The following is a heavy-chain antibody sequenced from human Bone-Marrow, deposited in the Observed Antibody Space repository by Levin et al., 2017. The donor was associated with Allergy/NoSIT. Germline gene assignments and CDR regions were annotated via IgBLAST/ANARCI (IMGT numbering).Heavy chain of an antibody. J-gene: IGHJ6*04. CDR2: INSDGTTT. Sequence: PGESLKISCAASGFNFRTYWMHWVRQAPGKGLMWVARINSDGTTTHYADSVKGRLTISRDNAENTLYLQMHSLRAEDTAVYYCARDAAAWVWGRGTTVSVSS. CDR1: GFNFRTYW. V-gene: IGHV3-74*01. CDR3: ARDAAAWV. D-gene: IGHD6-25*01.